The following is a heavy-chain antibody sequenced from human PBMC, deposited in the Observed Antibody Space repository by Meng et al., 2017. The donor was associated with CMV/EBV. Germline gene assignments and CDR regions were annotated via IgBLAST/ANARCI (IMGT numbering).Heavy chain of an antibody. J-gene: IGHJ6*02. Sequence: GGSLRLSCAASGFTFSSYWMSWVRQAPGKGLEWVANIKQDGSEKYYVDSVKSRFTISRDNAKNSLYLQMNSLRAEDTALYYCAREMRATGYYYYGMDVWGQGTTVTVSS. CDR3: AREMRATGYYYYGMDV. V-gene: IGHV3-7*01. D-gene: IGHD5-12*01. CDR1: GFTFSSYW. CDR2: IKQDGSEK.